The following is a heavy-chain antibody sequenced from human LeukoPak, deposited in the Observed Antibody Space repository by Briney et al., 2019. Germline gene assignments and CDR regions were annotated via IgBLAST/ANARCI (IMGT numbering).Heavy chain of an antibody. V-gene: IGHV1-46*01. J-gene: IGHJ4*02. Sequence: ASVKVSCKASGYTFTSYYMHWVRQAPGQGLEWMGIINPSGGSTSYAQKFQGRVTMTRVTSTSTVYMELSSLRSEDTAVYYCARGPRWNYFTTSAYYYFDYWGQGTLVTVSS. CDR2: INPSGGST. D-gene: IGHD1-7*01. CDR1: GYTFTSYY. CDR3: ARGPRWNYFTTSAYYYFDY.